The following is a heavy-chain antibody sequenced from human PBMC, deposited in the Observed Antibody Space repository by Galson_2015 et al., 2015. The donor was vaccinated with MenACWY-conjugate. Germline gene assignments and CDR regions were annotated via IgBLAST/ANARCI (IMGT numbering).Heavy chain of an antibody. D-gene: IGHD2-2*01. CDR1: EFTFSSYT. V-gene: IGHV3-21*01. CDR2: ISSASTYI. J-gene: IGHJ5*02. CDR3: ARDWYIVVEDNWFDP. Sequence: SLRLSCAASEFTFSSYTMSWVRQAPGKGLEWVSSISSASTYIFYAGPVKGRFTISRDNAKNALFLQMDSLRAEDTAVYYCARDWYIVVEDNWFDPWGQGTLVTVSS.